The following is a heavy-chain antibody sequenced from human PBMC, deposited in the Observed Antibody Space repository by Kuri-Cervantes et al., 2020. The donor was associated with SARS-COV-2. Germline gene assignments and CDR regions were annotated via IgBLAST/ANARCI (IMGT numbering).Heavy chain of an antibody. J-gene: IGHJ6*02. D-gene: IGHD1-7*01. Sequence: GGSLRLSCAASGFTFSSYDMHWVRQATGKGLEWVSAIGTAGDPYYPGSVKGRFTISRDNSKNTLYLQMNSLRAEDTAVYYCARGVAELRYYGMDVWGQGTTVTVSS. CDR2: IGTAGDP. V-gene: IGHV3-13*05. CDR1: GFTFSSYD. CDR3: ARGVAELRYYGMDV.